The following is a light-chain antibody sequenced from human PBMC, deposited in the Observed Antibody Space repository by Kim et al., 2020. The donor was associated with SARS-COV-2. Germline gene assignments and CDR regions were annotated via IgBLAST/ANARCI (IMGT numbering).Light chain of an antibody. CDR1: QGISNY. CDR2: AAS. V-gene: IGKV1-27*01. Sequence: ASVGDGVPITYRSSQGISNYLAWYQQTPREPPKLLIYAASTLQFGVSTRFSGSGSGTEFTLTLSDLQPGDVATYYCQKYDTAASTFGHGTKV. CDR3: QKYDTAAST. J-gene: IGKJ1*01.